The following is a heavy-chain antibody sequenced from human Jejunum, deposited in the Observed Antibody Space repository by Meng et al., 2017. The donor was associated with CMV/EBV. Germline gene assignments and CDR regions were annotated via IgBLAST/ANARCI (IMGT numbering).Heavy chain of an antibody. CDR2: INGNGGST. D-gene: IGHD6-6*01. V-gene: IGHV3-20*03. J-gene: IGHJ4*02. CDR1: GFTFDDYG. Sequence: GFTFDDYGMSWVRQGPGKGLEWVSGINGNGGSTAYADSVEGRFTISRDNAKNSLYLQMNSLRADDTAFYYCARGGYTSSSGEYDYWGQGTRVTVSS. CDR3: ARGGYTSSSGEYDY.